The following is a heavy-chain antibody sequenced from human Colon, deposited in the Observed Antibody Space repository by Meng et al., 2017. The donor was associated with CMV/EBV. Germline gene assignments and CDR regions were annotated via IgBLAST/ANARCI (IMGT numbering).Heavy chain of an antibody. CDR1: GFPFSDFP. CDR2: VTRDTMI. CDR3: VSGITGRPESEY. J-gene: IGHJ4*02. V-gene: IGHV3-11*01. D-gene: IGHD1-14*01. Sequence: GESLKISCAASGFPFSDFPMHWIRQAPGEGLEWIIYVTRDTMIYSADSVRGRFTISRDNAKNSMYLQLNSLRAEDTAVYYCVSGITGRPESEYWGQGTLVTVSS.